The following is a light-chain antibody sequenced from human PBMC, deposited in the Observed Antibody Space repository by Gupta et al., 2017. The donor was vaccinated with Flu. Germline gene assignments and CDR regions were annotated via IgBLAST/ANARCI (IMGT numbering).Light chain of an antibody. V-gene: IGLV2-14*03. J-gene: IGLJ2*01. CDR2: DVT. CDR3: SSYTSSGTLV. Sequence: QSALTQPASVSGSPGQSITISCTGTSSDIGDYSYVSWYQQHPGKAPKLMIYDVTYRPSGVSHRFSGSKSGNTASLSISGLQAEDEADYYCSSYTSSGTLVIGGGTKLTAL. CDR1: SSDIGDYSY.